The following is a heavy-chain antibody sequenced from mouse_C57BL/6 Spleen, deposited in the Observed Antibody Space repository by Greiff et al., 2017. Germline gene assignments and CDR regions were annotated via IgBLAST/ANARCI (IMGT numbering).Heavy chain of an antibody. CDR2: IYPGDGNT. J-gene: IGHJ3*01. V-gene: IGHV1-80*01. D-gene: IGHD2-4*01. CDR3: ARGYDYDLWFAY. CDR1: GYAFSSFW. Sequence: QVQLKQSGAELVKPGASVKISCKASGYAFSSFWMNWVKQRPGKGLEWIGQIYPGDGNTNYNGKFKGKATLTADKSSSTAYMQLSSLTSEDSAVYFCARGYDYDLWFAYWGQGTLVTVSA.